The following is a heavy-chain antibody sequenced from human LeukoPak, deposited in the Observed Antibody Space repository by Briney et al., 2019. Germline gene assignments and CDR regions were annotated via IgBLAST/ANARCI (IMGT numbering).Heavy chain of an antibody. Sequence: GGSLRLSCAASGVTFSSYAMSWVRQAPGKGLEWVSGISGTGSRTYYADSVKGRFTISRDNSKSRLSLQMNSLRAEDTAVYYCAKGTVVVPAAFHFYMDVWGKGTTVTVSS. CDR1: GVTFSSYA. CDR2: ISGTGSRT. J-gene: IGHJ6*03. CDR3: AKGTVVVPAAFHFYMDV. D-gene: IGHD2-2*01. V-gene: IGHV3-23*01.